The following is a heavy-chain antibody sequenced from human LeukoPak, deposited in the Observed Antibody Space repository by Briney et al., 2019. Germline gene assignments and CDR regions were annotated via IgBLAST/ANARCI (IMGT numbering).Heavy chain of an antibody. D-gene: IGHD3-3*01. CDR1: GFTFSSYA. V-gene: IGHV3-23*01. J-gene: IGHJ4*02. Sequence: GGSLRLSCAASGFTFSSYAMSWVRQAPGKGLEWVSAISSSGGSTYYADSVKGRFTISRDNSKNTLYLQMNSLRAEDTAVYYCAKGLSYSKYYDFWSGSGTFDYWGQGTLVTVPS. CDR3: AKGLSYSKYYDFWSGSGTFDY. CDR2: ISSSGGST.